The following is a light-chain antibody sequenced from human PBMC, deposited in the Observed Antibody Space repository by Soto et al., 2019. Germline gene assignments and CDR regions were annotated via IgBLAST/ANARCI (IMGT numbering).Light chain of an antibody. J-gene: IGLJ2*01. V-gene: IGLV2-8*01. Sequence: QSSLTQPPSASGSPGQSVTISCTGTSSDVGRYNHVSWFQQHPGKAPKLMIYGVNKRPSGVPDRFSGSKSGNTASLAVSGLQAEDEADYYCSSYAGSDTVVFGGGTKLTVL. CDR2: GVN. CDR1: SSDVGRYNH. CDR3: SSYAGSDTVV.